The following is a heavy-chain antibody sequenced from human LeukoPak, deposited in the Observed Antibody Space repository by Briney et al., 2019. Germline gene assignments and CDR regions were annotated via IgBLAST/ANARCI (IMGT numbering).Heavy chain of an antibody. V-gene: IGHV3-23*01. Sequence: GGSLRLSCTGSGFTFRTYAFSWVRQAPGKGLEWVSATGSNGVTYYADSVKGRFTISRDNSKNALYLQMNGLRADDTAVYYCGIRDTSDYYVFWGQGTLVTVSS. J-gene: IGHJ4*02. CDR2: TGSNGVT. CDR1: GFTFRTYA. D-gene: IGHD3-22*01. CDR3: GIRDTSDYYVF.